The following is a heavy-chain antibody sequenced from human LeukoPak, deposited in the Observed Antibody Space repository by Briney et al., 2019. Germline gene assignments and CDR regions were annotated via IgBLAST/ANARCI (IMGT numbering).Heavy chain of an antibody. CDR1: GFTVSNTF. V-gene: IGHV3-53*01. Sequence: PGGSLRLSCAASGFTVSNTFMSWVRQAPGKGLEWVSVIYSVGTTYYADSVKGRFTISRDNSKSTLYLQMNSLRAEDTAVYYCARGSGWLDYWGQGTLVTVSS. J-gene: IGHJ4*02. CDR3: ARGSGWLDY. D-gene: IGHD6-19*01. CDR2: IYSVGTT.